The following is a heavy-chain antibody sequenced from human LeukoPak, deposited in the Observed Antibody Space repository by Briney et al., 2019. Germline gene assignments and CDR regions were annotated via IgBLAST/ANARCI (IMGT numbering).Heavy chain of an antibody. CDR3: ATDYGSGSYIFDY. D-gene: IGHD3-10*01. CDR2: ISSGNSYI. J-gene: IGHJ4*02. Sequence: PGGSLRLSCAASGFTFSSYSMNWVRQAPGKGLEWVSSISSGNSYIYYADSVKGRFTISRDNAKNSLYLQMNSLRAEDTAVYYCATDYGSGSYIFDYWGQGTLVTVSS. CDR1: GFTFSSYS. V-gene: IGHV3-21*01.